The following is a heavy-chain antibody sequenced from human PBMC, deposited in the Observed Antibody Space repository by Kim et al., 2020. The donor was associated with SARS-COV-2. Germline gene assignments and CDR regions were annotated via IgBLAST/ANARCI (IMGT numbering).Heavy chain of an antibody. V-gene: IGHV4-34*01. D-gene: IGHD4-4*01. CDR2: VNHSGST. CDR3: ARGHLTVTTFYYFYYGNGR. J-gene: IGHJ6*02. Sequence: SETLSLTCAVYGGSFSGYYWSWIRQPPGKGLEWIGEVNHSGSTNYNPSLKSRVTISVDTSKNQFSLKLSSVTAADTAVYYCARGHLTVTTFYYFYYGNGRLGPRDHGHRLL. CDR1: GGSFSGYY.